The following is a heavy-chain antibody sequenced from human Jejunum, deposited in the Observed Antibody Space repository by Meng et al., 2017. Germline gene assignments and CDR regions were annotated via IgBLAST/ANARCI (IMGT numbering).Heavy chain of an antibody. V-gene: IGHV3-48*03. CDR3: ATGAESYDLGTGRFVAEKYFDY. CDR1: GFTLSNYE. Sequence: GGSLRLSCTGSGFTLSNYEMNWVRLVPGKGLEWVSYISTSGRTTYYADSVKGRFTISRDNARNSLFLQMNSLRADDTAVYYCATGAESYDLGTGRFVAEKYFDYWGQGTLVTVSS. D-gene: IGHD3-3*01. CDR2: ISTSGRTT. J-gene: IGHJ4*02.